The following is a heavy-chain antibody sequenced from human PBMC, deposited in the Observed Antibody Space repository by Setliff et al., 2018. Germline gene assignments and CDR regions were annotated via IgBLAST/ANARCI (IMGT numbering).Heavy chain of an antibody. V-gene: IGHV1-2*02. J-gene: IGHJ4*01. CDR2: INLNTGNI. CDR1: GFSFTDYL. D-gene: IGHD3-16*01. CDR3: ARDPLGLEDITLFDY. Sequence: ASVKVSCKASGFSFTDYLMNWMRQAPEQGLEWMGRINLNTGNIFYAQEFQGRVTLTRDTSTSTAYMELTGLRYDDTAIYYCARDPLGLEDITLFDYWGHGTLVTVSS.